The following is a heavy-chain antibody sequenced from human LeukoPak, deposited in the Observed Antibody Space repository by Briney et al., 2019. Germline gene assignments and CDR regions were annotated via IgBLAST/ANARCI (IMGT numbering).Heavy chain of an antibody. CDR1: GFTFDDYA. V-gene: IGHV3-9*01. J-gene: IGHJ5*02. Sequence: LSGRSLRLSCAASGFTFDDYAMHWVRHAPGKGLEWVSGISWNSGSTSYADSVKGRFTISRDNAKNSLYLQMNSLRAEDTALYYCAKAGTLGYCSSTSCPFDPWGQGTLVTVSS. D-gene: IGHD2-2*01. CDR3: AKAGTLGYCSSTSCPFDP. CDR2: ISWNSGST.